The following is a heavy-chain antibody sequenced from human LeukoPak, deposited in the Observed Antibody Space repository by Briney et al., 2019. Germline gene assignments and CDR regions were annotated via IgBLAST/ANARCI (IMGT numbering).Heavy chain of an antibody. V-gene: IGHV3-21*01. J-gene: IGHJ6*02. CDR2: NSSSSSYI. CDR3: AREFQGYGMDV. CDR1: GFTFSSYS. D-gene: IGHD2-21*01. Sequence: GGSLRLSCAASGFTFSSYSMNWVRQAPGKGLEWVSFNSSSSSYIYYADSVKGRFTISRDNAKNSLYLQMNSLRAEDTAVYYCAREFQGYGMDVWGQGPTVTVSS.